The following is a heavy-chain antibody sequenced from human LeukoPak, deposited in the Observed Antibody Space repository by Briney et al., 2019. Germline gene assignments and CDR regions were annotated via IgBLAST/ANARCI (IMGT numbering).Heavy chain of an antibody. J-gene: IGHJ4*02. V-gene: IGHV3-23*01. D-gene: IGHD6-13*01. CDR1: GFTFSRYA. CDR3: AKDPSPYSSSWNHFDY. Sequence: GGSLRLSCAASGFTFSRYAMSWVRQAPGKGLEWVSAISGSGGSTYYADSVKGRFTISRDNSKNTLYLQMNSLRAEDTAVYYCAKDPSPYSSSWNHFDYWGQGTLVTVSS. CDR2: ISGSGGST.